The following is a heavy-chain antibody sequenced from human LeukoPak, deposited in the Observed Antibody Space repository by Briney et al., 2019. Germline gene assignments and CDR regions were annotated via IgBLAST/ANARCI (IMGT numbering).Heavy chain of an antibody. CDR1: GFTFSSYS. V-gene: IGHV3-21*01. CDR3: ARERLVRGVIVGHDAFDI. J-gene: IGHJ3*02. D-gene: IGHD3-10*01. Sequence: GGSLRLSCAASGFTFSSYSMNWVRQAPGKGLEWVSSISSSSSYIYYADSVKGRFTISRDNAKNSLYLQMNSLRAEDTAVYYCARERLVRGVIVGHDAFDIWGQGTMVTVSS. CDR2: ISSSSSYI.